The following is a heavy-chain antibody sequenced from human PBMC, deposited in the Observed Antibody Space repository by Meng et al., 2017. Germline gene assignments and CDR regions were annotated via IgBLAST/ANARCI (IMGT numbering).Heavy chain of an antibody. CDR3: ARQGDHYYDSSGHSLLGVWFEP. V-gene: IGHV5-51*01. Sequence: GESLKISCKGSGYSFTSYWIGWVRQMPGKGLEWMWIIYPGDSDTRYSPSFQGQVTISADKSISTAYLQWRSLKASETAMYYCARQGDHYYDSSGHSLLGVWFEPCGQGILVISSS. CDR1: GYSFTSYW. J-gene: IGHJ5*02. CDR2: IYPGDSDT. D-gene: IGHD3-22*01.